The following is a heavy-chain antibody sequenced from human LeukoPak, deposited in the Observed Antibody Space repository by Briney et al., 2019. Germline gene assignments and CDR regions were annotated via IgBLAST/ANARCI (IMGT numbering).Heavy chain of an antibody. CDR2: INHSGST. V-gene: IGHV4-34*01. CDR3: ARLPADYDYVWGSYRRRDY. J-gene: IGHJ4*02. CDR1: GFTFSSYW. D-gene: IGHD3-16*02. Sequence: PGGSLRLSCAASGFTFSSYWMSWIRQPPGKGLEWIGEINHSGSTNYNPSLKSRVTISVDTSKNQFSLKLSSVTAADTAVYYCARLPADYDYVWGSYRRRDYWGQGTLVTVSS.